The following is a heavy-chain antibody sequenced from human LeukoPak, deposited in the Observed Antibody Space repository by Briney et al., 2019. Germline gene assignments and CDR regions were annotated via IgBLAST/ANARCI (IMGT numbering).Heavy chain of an antibody. CDR3: AKDLGGVDY. J-gene: IGHJ4*02. D-gene: IGHD1-26*01. CDR2: ISGSGGDT. CDR1: GFTFRDYA. V-gene: IGHV3-23*01. Sequence: GGSLRLSCAASGFTFRDYAIYWVRQAPGKGLEWVSGISGSGGDTYFADSVKGRFTISRDHSKNTVFLQMDSLRAEDTAVYYCAKDLGGVDYWGQGTLVTVSS.